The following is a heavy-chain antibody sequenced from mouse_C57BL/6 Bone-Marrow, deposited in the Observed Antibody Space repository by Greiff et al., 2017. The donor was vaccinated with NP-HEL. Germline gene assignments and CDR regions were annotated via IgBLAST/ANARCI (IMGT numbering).Heavy chain of an antibody. CDR1: GFTFSDYG. J-gene: IGHJ4*01. CDR2: ISSGSSTI. D-gene: IGHD1-1*01. CDR3: ARPLYYGSLYAMDY. Sequence: EVQLVESGGGLVKPGGSLKLSCAASGFTFSDYGMHWVRQAPEKGLEWVAYISSGSSTIYYADTVKGRFTISRDNAKNTLFLQMTSLRSEDTAMYYCARPLYYGSLYAMDYWGQGTSVTVSS. V-gene: IGHV5-17*01.